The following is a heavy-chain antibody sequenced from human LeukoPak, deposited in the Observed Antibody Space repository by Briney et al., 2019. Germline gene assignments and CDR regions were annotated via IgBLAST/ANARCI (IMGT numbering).Heavy chain of an antibody. CDR3: ARPYSGSYYSWFDP. V-gene: IGHV4-39*01. D-gene: IGHD1-26*01. J-gene: IGHJ5*02. CDR1: GGSISSSSYY. Sequence: ASETLSLTCTVSGGSISSSSYYWGWTRQPPGKGLEWIGSIYYSGSTYYNPSLKSRVTISVDTSKNQFSLKLSSVTAADTAVYYCARPYSGSYYSWFDPWGQGTLVTVSS. CDR2: IYYSGST.